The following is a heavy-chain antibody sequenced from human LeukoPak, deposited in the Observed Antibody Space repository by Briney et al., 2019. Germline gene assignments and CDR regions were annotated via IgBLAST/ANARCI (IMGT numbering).Heavy chain of an antibody. J-gene: IGHJ4*02. CDR3: ARGRGSGTYLPLGD. V-gene: IGHV3-53*01. CDR2: IYSGGTT. CDR1: GFAVSSNY. Sequence: PGGSLRLSCVASGFAVSSNYMTWVRQAPGKGLEWVSVIYSGGTTDYADSVRGRFAISRDNSKNMLYLQMNSLRAEDTGMYYCARGRGSGTYLPLGDWGQGTLVTVSS. D-gene: IGHD1-26*01.